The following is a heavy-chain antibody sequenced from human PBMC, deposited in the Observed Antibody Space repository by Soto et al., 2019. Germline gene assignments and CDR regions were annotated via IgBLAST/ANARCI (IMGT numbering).Heavy chain of an antibody. CDR1: GVSLTTNNW. CDR3: ARGGYCSGGSCSGWFDY. D-gene: IGHD2-15*01. CDR2: IYQTGNT. Sequence: QVQLQESGPGLVKPSETLSLTCAVSGVSLTTNNWWTWVRQAPGKGLEWVGEIYQTGNTNYNPSLNSRVIASLDKSKNQFFLKLTSVTAADTAIYYCARGGYCSGGSCSGWFDYWGQGTLVTVSS. J-gene: IGHJ5*01. V-gene: IGHV4-4*02.